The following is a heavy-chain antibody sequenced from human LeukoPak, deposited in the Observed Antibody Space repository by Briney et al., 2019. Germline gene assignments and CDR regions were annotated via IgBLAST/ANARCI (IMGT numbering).Heavy chain of an antibody. Sequence: SETLSLTCAVYGGSFSGYYWSWIRQPPGKGLEWIGEINHSGSTNYNPSLKSRVTISVDTSKNQFSLKLSSVTAADTAVYYCARGRRSSWVIVVVTPRVVFDYWGQGTLVTVSS. CDR3: ARGRRSSWVIVVVTPRVVFDY. CDR1: GGSFSGYY. D-gene: IGHD3-22*01. CDR2: INHSGST. J-gene: IGHJ4*02. V-gene: IGHV4-34*01.